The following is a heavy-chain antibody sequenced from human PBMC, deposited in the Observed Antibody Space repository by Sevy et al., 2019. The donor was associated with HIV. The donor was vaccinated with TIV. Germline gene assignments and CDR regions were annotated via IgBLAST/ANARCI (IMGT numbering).Heavy chain of an antibody. J-gene: IGHJ4*02. D-gene: IGHD2-15*01. V-gene: IGHV1-18*01. Sequence: GSVKVSCEASGYIFSTYRISWVRQAPGQGLEWLGWISPLNGDTNYVQRFQGRVTMITDTSTSTAFMELRSLRADDTAVYYCARAYCSGGRCYSLAYWGQGTLVTVSS. CDR3: ARAYCSGGRCYSLAY. CDR2: ISPLNGDT. CDR1: GYIFSTYR.